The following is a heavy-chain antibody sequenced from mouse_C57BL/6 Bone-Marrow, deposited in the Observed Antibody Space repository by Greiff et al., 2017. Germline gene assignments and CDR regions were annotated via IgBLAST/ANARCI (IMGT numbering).Heavy chain of an antibody. Sequence: EVNVVESGGGLVQSGRSLRLSCATSGFTFSDFYMEWVRQAPGKGLEWIAASRNKANDYTTEYSASVKGRFIVSRDTSQCILYLQMHARRAEDTAIYYCARDGLLRDAMGYWGQGTSVTVSS. CDR2: SRNKANDYTT. D-gene: IGHD2-1*01. CDR3: ARDGLLRDAMGY. CDR1: GFTFSDFY. J-gene: IGHJ4*01. V-gene: IGHV7-1*01.